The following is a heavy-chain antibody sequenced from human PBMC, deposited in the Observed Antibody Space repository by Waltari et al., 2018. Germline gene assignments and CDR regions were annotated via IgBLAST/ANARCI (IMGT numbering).Heavy chain of an antibody. D-gene: IGHD1-26*01. CDR3: ARDFRVPVGAKSGYYFDY. CDR1: GGTFSSYA. Sequence: QVQLVQSGAEVKKPGSSVKASCKASGGTFSSYAISWVRQAPGQGLEWMGRIIPIFGTANYAQKFQGRVTITADKSTSTAYMELSSLRSEDTAVYYCARDFRVPVGAKSGYYFDYWGQGTLVTVSS. J-gene: IGHJ4*02. V-gene: IGHV1-69*13. CDR2: IIPIFGTA.